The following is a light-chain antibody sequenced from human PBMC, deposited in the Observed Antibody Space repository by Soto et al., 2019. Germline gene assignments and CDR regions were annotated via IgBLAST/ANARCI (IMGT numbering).Light chain of an antibody. V-gene: IGLV1-40*01. J-gene: IGLJ3*02. CDR1: SSNIGAGYD. CDR3: QSYDSSLSGSV. Sequence: QSVLTQPPSVSGAPGQRVTISCTGSSSNIGAGYDVHWYQQLPGTAPKLLIYGNTNRPSGVPDRFSGSKSGTSASLVISRLQAEDEADYFCQSYDSSLSGSVFGGGTKLTVL. CDR2: GNT.